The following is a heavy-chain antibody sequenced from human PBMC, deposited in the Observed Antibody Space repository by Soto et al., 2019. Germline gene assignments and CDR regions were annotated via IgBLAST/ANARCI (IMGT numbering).Heavy chain of an antibody. J-gene: IGHJ3*02. V-gene: IGHV3-53*01. CDR3: ARDSNAVDLFGAFDI. Sequence: GGDLIQPGGSLRLSCAASGFTVSSDSMTWVRQAPGKGLEWISIIYSDNNTDYADSVKGRFSISRDKSKNTLYLQMKSLRAEDTAVYYCARDSNAVDLFGAFDIWGQGTMVTVSS. D-gene: IGHD3-3*01. CDR1: GFTVSSDS. CDR2: IYSDNNT.